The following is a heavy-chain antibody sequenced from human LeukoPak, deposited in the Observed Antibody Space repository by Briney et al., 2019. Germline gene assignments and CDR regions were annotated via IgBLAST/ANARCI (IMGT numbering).Heavy chain of an antibody. D-gene: IGHD6-13*01. J-gene: IGHJ4*02. CDR2: IYSGGST. CDR1: GFTVSSNY. V-gene: IGHV3-53*01. CDR3: ASGLNKAAGEEVRDY. Sequence: GGSLRLSCAASGFTVSSNYMSWVRQAPGKGLERVSVIYSGGSTYYADSVKGRFTISRDNSKNTLYLQMNSLRAEDTAVHYCASGLNKAAGEEVRDYWGQGTLVTVSS.